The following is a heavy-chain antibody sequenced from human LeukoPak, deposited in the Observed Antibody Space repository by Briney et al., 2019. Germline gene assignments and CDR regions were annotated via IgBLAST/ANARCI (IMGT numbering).Heavy chain of an antibody. V-gene: IGHV4-39*07. CDR1: GGSISSSSYY. J-gene: IGHJ4*02. CDR2: IYYSGST. CDR3: ARDLMTTVIYYFDY. D-gene: IGHD4-17*01. Sequence: SETLSLTCTVSGGSISSSSYYWGWIRQPPGKGLEWIGSIYYSGSTYYNPSLKSRVTISVDTSKNQFSLKLSSVTAADTAVYYCARDLMTTVIYYFDYWGQGTLVTVSS.